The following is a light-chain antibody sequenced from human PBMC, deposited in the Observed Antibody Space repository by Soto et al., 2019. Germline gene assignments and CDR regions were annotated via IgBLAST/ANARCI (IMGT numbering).Light chain of an antibody. CDR2: GKN. V-gene: IGLV1-40*01. Sequence: QSVLTQPPSVSGAPGQWVTVSCTGSRSNIGAGYDVHWYQQLPGTAPKLLIYGKNNRPSGVPDRFSGSRSGTSASLAITGLQAEDEADYYCCSYAGSATYVFGTGTKLTVL. CDR3: CSYAGSATYV. J-gene: IGLJ1*01. CDR1: RSNIGAGYD.